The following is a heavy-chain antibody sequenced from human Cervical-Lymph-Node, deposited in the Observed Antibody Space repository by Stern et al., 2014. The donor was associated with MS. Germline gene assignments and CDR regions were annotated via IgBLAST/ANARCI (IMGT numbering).Heavy chain of an antibody. D-gene: IGHD6-13*01. CDR2: IFPVFGTP. CDR3: ALSSETSDRWYSLGYDL. Sequence: QVQLVQSGAEVTTPGSSVKASCKASGGTFSKFPSSWVRQAPGQGLEWMGGIFPVFGTPTYAQEFRGRVTITADVSTSTVYMELSSLRSDDTAVYYCALSSETSDRWYSLGYDLWGQGTLVTVSS. CDR1: GGTFSKFP. J-gene: IGHJ5*02. V-gene: IGHV1-69*12.